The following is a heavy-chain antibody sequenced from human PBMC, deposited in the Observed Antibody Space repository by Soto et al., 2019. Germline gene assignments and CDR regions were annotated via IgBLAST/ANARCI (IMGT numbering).Heavy chain of an antibody. CDR2: ISSSSSTI. Sequence: HPGGSLRLSCAASGFTFSSYSMNWVRQAPGKGLEWVSYISSSSSTIYYADSVKGRFTISRDNAKNSLYLQMNSLRAEDTAVYYCARDHCSSTSCYPYYYYYMDVWGKGTTVTVSS. CDR3: ARDHCSSTSCYPYYYYYMDV. V-gene: IGHV3-48*01. CDR1: GFTFSSYS. D-gene: IGHD2-2*01. J-gene: IGHJ6*03.